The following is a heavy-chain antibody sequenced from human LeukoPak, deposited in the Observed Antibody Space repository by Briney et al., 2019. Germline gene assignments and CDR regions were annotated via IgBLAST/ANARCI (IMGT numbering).Heavy chain of an antibody. J-gene: IGHJ5*02. D-gene: IGHD6-19*01. CDR3: ARAAESSGWYRVNWFDP. V-gene: IGHV1-3*01. CDR2: INAGNGNT. CDR1: GFTFSGPA. Sequence: GGSLRLSCAASGFTFSGPAMHWVRQAPGQRLEWMGWINAGNGNTKYSQKFQGRVTITRDTSASTAYMELSSLRSEDTAVYYCARAAESSGWYRVNWFDPWGQGTLVTVSS.